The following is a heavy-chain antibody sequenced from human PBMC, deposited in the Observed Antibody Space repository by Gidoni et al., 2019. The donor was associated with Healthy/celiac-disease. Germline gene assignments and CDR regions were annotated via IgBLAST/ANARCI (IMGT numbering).Heavy chain of an antibody. J-gene: IGHJ5*02. CDR1: GGSISRGSYY. V-gene: IGHV4-61*02. Sequence: QVQLQESGPGLVKPSQTLSLTCTVSGGSISRGSYYWSWIRQPAGKGLEWIGRIYTSGSTNYNPSLKSRVTISVDTSKNQFSVKLSSVTAADTAVYYCARDGDMVRGVIMGHWFDPWGQGTLVTVSS. CDR3: ARDGDMVRGVIMGHWFDP. CDR2: IYTSGST. D-gene: IGHD3-10*01.